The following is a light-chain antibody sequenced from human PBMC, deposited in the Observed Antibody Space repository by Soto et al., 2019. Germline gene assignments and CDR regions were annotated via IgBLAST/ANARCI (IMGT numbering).Light chain of an antibody. V-gene: IGKV3-20*01. CDR2: GAS. CDR3: RQYGSSHRT. CDR1: QSVSSSY. Sequence: EIVLTQSPGTLSLSPGERATLSCRASQSVSSSYLAWYQQKPGQAPRLLIYGASSRATGIPDRFSGSGSGTHFTLTISRLEPEDFAVYYCRQYGSSHRTFGQGTKVEIK. J-gene: IGKJ1*01.